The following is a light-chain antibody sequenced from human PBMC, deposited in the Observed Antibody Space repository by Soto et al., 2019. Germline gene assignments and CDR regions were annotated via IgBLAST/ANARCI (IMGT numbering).Light chain of an antibody. J-gene: IGKJ2*01. CDR2: HAS. Sequence: DIQMTQPSTLSASVGDRVTLHCRASQSISTYLAWYQQKQGKAPKVLIYHASNLESGVPSRFSGGGSGTEFTPTISSLQPDDFATYYCQQYYMYSYTFGQGTKLDIK. CDR3: QQYYMYSYT. V-gene: IGKV1-5*01. CDR1: QSISTY.